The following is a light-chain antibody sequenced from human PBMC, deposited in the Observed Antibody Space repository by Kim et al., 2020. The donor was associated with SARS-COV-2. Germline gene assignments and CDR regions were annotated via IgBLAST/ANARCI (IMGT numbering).Light chain of an antibody. J-gene: IGKJ1*01. CDR2: AAS. V-gene: IGKV1-27*01. CDR1: QDISNY. CDR3: QKCDSAPWT. Sequence: ASEGERVPFPCRASQDISNYLAWFQLKPGKAPKLLIYAASALQPGVPSRFSGSGSGTDFTLTVTSLQPEDVATYYCQKCDSAPWTFGQGTKVEIK.